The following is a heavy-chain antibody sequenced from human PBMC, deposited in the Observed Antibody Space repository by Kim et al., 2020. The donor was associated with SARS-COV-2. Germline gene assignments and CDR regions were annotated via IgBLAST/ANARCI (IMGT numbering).Heavy chain of an antibody. V-gene: IGHV3-66*01. D-gene: IGHD6-19*01. J-gene: IGHJ6*02. Sequence: SVKGIFTDSRDNSKNTQYLQMNSLTAEDTAVYYCARDYSSDWSSYDGMDVWGQGATVTVSS. CDR3: ARDYSSDWSSYDGMDV.